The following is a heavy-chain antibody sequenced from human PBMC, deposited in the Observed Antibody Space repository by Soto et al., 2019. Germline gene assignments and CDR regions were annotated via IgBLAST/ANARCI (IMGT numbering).Heavy chain of an antibody. D-gene: IGHD2-2*01. CDR1: GYSFTSYW. V-gene: IGHV5-10-1*01. Sequence: GESLKISCKGSGYSFTSYWISWVRQMPGKGLEWMGRIDPSDSYTNYSPSFQGHVTISADKSISTAYLQWSSLKASDTAMHYCARRAVVPATVGYYYGMDVWGQGTTVTVSS. CDR2: IDPSDSYT. J-gene: IGHJ6*02. CDR3: ARRAVVPATVGYYYGMDV.